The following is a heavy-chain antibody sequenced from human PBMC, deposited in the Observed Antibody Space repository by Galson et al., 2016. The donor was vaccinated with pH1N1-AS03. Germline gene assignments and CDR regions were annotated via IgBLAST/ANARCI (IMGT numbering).Heavy chain of an antibody. V-gene: IGHV3-11*06. D-gene: IGHD2-21*02. CDR1: GFTFSDYY. CDR2: ISRSNLYT. CDR3: ARGGPRVGDNPWYFDL. Sequence: SLRLSCAASGFTFSDYYITWIRQAPGKGLEWLSYISRSNLYTNYADSVKGRFTISRDNANNSLWLQMNSLTVADAAVYYCARGGPRVGDNPWYFDLWGRGTLVTVSS. J-gene: IGHJ2*01.